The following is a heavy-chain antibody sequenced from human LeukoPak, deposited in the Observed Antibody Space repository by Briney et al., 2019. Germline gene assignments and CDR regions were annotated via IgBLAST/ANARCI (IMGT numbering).Heavy chain of an antibody. CDR2: ISGSGGRT. J-gene: IGHJ6*03. CDR3: AREQDYYYYMDV. V-gene: IGHV3-23*01. CDR1: GFTFSSSA. Sequence: GGSLRLSCAASGFTFSSSAMTWVRQAPGRGLEWVSGISGSGGRTYYADSVKGRFTISRDNAKNSLYLQMNSLRAEDTAVYYCAREQDYYYYMDVWGKGTTVTVSS.